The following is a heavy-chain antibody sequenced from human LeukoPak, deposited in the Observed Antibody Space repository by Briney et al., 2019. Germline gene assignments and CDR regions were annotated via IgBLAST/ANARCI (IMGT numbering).Heavy chain of an antibody. J-gene: IGHJ4*02. V-gene: IGHV3-15*01. CDR1: GFTFSNAW. CDR3: IASLYTVTTLEPNY. CDR2: IKSKTDGGTT. D-gene: IGHD4-17*01. Sequence: GGSLRLSCAASGFTFSNAWMSWVRQAPGKGLEWVGRIKSKTDGGTTDYAAPVKGRFSISRDDSRNTLSLQMNSLKTEDTAVYYCIASLYTVTTLEPNYWGQGTLVTVSS.